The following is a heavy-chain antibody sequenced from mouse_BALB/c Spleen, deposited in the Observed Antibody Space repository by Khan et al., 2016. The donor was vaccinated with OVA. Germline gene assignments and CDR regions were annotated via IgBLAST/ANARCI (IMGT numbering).Heavy chain of an antibody. Sequence: VQLQQSGAELVKPGASVKLSCTASGFNIKDTHMHWVQQRPEQGLEWIGRIDPANDNSKYDPRFQGKATITADTSSNTAYLHLSSLTSEDTAVYYCAPAGTGYYFDYWGQGTTLTVSS. V-gene: IGHV14-3*02. CDR3: APAGTGYYFDY. J-gene: IGHJ2*01. CDR2: IDPANDNS. D-gene: IGHD4-1*01. CDR1: GFNIKDTH.